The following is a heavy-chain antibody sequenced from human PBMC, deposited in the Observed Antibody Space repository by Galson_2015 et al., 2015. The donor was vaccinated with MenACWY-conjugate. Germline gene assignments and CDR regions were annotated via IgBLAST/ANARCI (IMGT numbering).Heavy chain of an antibody. CDR2: IKQDGSEK. D-gene: IGHD3-10*01. V-gene: IGHV3-7*03. Sequence: SLRLSCAASGFTFSSYWMSWVRQAPGKGLEWVANIKQDGSEKYYVDSVKGRFTISRDNAKNSLYLQMNSLRAEDTAVYYCASGSTMVRGAPFDYWGQGTLVPVSS. CDR3: ASGSTMVRGAPFDY. J-gene: IGHJ4*02. CDR1: GFTFSSYW.